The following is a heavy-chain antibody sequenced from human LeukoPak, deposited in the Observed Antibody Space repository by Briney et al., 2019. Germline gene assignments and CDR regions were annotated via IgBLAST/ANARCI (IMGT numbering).Heavy chain of an antibody. Sequence: SETLSLTCTVSGGSVSSGSYYWSWIRQPPGKGLEWIGYINYSGSTNYNPSLKSRVTISVDTSKNQFSLKLSSVTAADTAVYYCAQRMVRGVIGHWGQGTMVTVSS. CDR1: GGSVSSGSYY. CDR2: INYSGST. V-gene: IGHV4-61*01. CDR3: AQRMVRGVIGH. D-gene: IGHD3-10*01. J-gene: IGHJ3*01.